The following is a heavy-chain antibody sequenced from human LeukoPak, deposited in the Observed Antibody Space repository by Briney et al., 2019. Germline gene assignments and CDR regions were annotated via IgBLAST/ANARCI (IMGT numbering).Heavy chain of an antibody. D-gene: IGHD6-13*01. Sequence: SETLSLTCAVSGYSISSGYYWGWIRQPPGKGLEWIGSIYYSGSTYYNPSLKSRVTISVDTSKNQFSLKLSSVTAADTAVYYCARAGSSSWYYPYRGMRTHQSFDYWGQGTLVTVSS. V-gene: IGHV4-38-2*01. J-gene: IGHJ4*02. CDR1: GYSISSGYY. CDR2: IYYSGST. CDR3: ARAGSSSWYYPYRGMRTHQSFDY.